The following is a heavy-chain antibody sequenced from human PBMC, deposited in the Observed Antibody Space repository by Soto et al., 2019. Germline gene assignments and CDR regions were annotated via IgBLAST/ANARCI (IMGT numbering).Heavy chain of an antibody. V-gene: IGHV1-18*04. J-gene: IGHJ5*02. Sequence: QLQLVQSGGEVKKPGASVRVSCEAYGYPFSKYGISWIRQAPGQGLEWMGWIKPDNGNTDYAQKFQGRVTMTTDTSSNTAYMELRSLGCDDTAVYYCATAYDSGFDPWGQGTLVSVSS. D-gene: IGHD5-12*01. CDR1: GYPFSKYG. CDR3: ATAYDSGFDP. CDR2: IKPDNGNT.